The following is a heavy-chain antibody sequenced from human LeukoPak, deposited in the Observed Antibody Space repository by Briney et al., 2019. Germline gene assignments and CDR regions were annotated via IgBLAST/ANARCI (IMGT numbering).Heavy chain of an antibody. CDR2: MNPNSGNT. J-gene: IGHJ5*02. CDR3: AKNPMVRGVIFSSLYNWFDP. D-gene: IGHD3-10*01. CDR1: GYTFTSYD. Sequence: GASVKVSCKASGYTFTSYDINWVRQATGQGLEWMGWMNPNSGNTGYAQKFQGRATMTRNTSISTAYMELSSLRSEDTAVYYCAKNPMVRGVIFSSLYNWFDPWGQGTLVTVSS. V-gene: IGHV1-8*01.